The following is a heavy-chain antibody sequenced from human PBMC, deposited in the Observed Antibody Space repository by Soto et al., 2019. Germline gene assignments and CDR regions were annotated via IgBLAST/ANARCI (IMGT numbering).Heavy chain of an antibody. CDR2: INAGNGNT. J-gene: IGHJ4*02. V-gene: IGHV1-3*01. CDR3: ARVPVGPDVPGDY. Sequence: QVQLVQSGAEVKKPGASVKVSCKASGYTFTRYAMHWLRQAPGQRLEWMGWINAGNGNTKDSQQVQGSITITSDTSASTTYMVLRSLRSEVPAVYYGARVPVGPDVPGDYWSQGTLVTVSS. CDR1: GYTFTRYA.